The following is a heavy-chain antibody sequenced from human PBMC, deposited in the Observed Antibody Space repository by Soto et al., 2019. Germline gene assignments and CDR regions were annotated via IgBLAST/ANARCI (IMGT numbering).Heavy chain of an antibody. D-gene: IGHD6-13*01. CDR2: ISSSSYI. J-gene: IGHJ3*02. CDR3: AREYSSSWQAISAEDAFDI. Sequence: EVQLVESGGGLVKPGGSLRLSCAASGFTFSSYSMNWVRQAPGKGLEWVSSISSSSYIFYADSVKGRFTISRDNAKNSLYLQMNSLRAEDTAVYYCAREYSSSWQAISAEDAFDIWGQGTMVTVSS. CDR1: GFTFSSYS. V-gene: IGHV3-21*01.